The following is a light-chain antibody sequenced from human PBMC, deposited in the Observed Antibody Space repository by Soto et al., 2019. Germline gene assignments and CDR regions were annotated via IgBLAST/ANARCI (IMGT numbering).Light chain of an antibody. V-gene: IGKV4-1*01. CDR2: WAS. J-gene: IGKJ2*01. Sequence: DIVLTQSPDSLAVSLGERATINCRASHTVLFSSNNKIYLAWYQQRPRQPPKLLIYWASTRESVVPDRISGGESRTDHALTINNEQAEDVAVYYCQQYHSTPYTFGQGTRLEIK. CDR1: HTVLFSSNNKIY. CDR3: QQYHSTPYT.